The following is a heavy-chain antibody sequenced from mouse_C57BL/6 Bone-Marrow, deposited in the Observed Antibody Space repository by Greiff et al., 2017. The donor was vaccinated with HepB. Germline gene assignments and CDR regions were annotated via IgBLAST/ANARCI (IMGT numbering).Heavy chain of an antibody. D-gene: IGHD4-1*01. V-gene: IGHV3-6*01. CDR1: GYSITSGYY. CDR2: ISYDGSN. Sequence: EVQLVESGPGLVKPSQSLSLTCSVTGYSITSGYYWNWIRQFPGNKLEWMGYISYDGSNNYNPSLKNRISITRDTSKNQFFLKLNSVTTEDTATYYCARDLGYAMDYWGQGTSVTVSS. J-gene: IGHJ4*01. CDR3: ARDLGYAMDY.